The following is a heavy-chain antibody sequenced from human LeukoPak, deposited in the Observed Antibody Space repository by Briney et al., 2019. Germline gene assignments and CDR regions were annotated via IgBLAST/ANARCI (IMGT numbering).Heavy chain of an antibody. CDR1: GYTFTSYY. V-gene: IGHV1-46*01. Sequence: GASVKVSCKASGYTFTSYYMHWVRQAPGQGLEWMGIINPSGGSTSYAQKFQGRVTMTRDTSTSTVYMELSSLRFEDTAVYYCARRIAYPSTPEYYFDYWGQGTLVTVSS. CDR2: INPSGGST. J-gene: IGHJ4*02. CDR3: ARRIAYPSTPEYYFDY. D-gene: IGHD2-2*01.